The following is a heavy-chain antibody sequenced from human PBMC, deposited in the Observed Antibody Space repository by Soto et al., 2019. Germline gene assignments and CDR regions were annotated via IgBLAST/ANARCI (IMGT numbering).Heavy chain of an antibody. CDR2: INAGNGNT. CDR1: GYTFTSYA. D-gene: IGHD6-13*01. V-gene: IGHV1-3*01. CDR3: AAALRSWPRQLEVLDY. J-gene: IGHJ4*02. Sequence: ASVKVSCKASGYTFTSYAMHWVRQAPGHRLEWMGWINAGNGNTKYSQKFQGRVTITRDTSASTAYMELSSLRSEDTAVYYCAAALRSWPRQLEVLDYWGQGTPVTVSS.